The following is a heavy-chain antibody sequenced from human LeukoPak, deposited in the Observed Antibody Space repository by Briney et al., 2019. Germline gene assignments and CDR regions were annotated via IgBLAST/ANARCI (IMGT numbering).Heavy chain of an antibody. CDR2: ISYDGSNK. J-gene: IGHJ4*02. D-gene: IGHD3-22*01. V-gene: IGHV3-30*18. CDR3: AKDSACPIFSGCDYYDSSGYSD. Sequence: GGSLRLSCAASGFTFSSYDMHWVRQAPGKGLEWVAVISYDGSNKYYADSVKGRFTISRDNSKNTLYLQMNSLRAEDTAVYYCAKDSACPIFSGCDYYDSSGYSDWGQGTLVTVSS. CDR1: GFTFSSYD.